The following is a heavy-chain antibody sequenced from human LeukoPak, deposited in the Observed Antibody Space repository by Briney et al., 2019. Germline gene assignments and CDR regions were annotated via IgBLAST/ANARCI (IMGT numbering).Heavy chain of an antibody. CDR3: ARRAFLCSGGSCYGRFFDY. Sequence: PPETLSLTCTVSGGSISSSSHYWGWIRQPPGKGLEWIGSIYYSGSTYYNPSLKSRVTISVDTSKNQFSLKLSSVTAADTAVYYCARRAFLCSGGSCYGRFFDYWGQGTLVTVSS. CDR1: GGSISSSSHY. CDR2: IYYSGST. V-gene: IGHV4-39*01. J-gene: IGHJ4*02. D-gene: IGHD2-15*01.